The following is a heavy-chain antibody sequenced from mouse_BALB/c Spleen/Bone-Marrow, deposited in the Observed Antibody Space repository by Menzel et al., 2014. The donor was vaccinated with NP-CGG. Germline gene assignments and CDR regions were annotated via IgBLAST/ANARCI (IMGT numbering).Heavy chain of an antibody. CDR3: SRGRRDALDY. CDR2: INPSNGGT. V-gene: IGHV1S81*02. Sequence: QVQLQQSGAELVKPGASVKLSCKASGYTFTSYYMYWVKQRPGQGLEWFGEINPSNGGTNFNEKFKNKATLTVDKSSSTAYMQLSCLTSEDSAVYYCSRGRRDALDYWGQGTSVTVSS. J-gene: IGHJ4*01. CDR1: GYTFTSYY.